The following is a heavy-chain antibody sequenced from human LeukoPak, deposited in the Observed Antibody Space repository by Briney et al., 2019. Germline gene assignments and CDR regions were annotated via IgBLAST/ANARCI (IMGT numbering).Heavy chain of an antibody. V-gene: IGHV3-7*01. J-gene: IGHJ4*02. CDR2: IKQDGSEK. Sequence: GGSLRLSCAASGFTFSSYWMSWVRQAPGKGLEWVANIKQDGSEKYYVDSVMGRFTISRDNAKNSLYLQMNSLRAEDTAVYYCARDLSLAATPFDYWGQGTLVTVSS. D-gene: IGHD2-15*01. CDR1: GFTFSSYW. CDR3: ARDLSLAATPFDY.